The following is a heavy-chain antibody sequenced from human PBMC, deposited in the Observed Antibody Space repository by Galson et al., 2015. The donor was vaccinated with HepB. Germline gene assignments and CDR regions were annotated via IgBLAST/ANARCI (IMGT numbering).Heavy chain of an antibody. V-gene: IGHV3-9*01. J-gene: IGHJ4*02. CDR3: AKDIGGTVTGPLDY. Sequence: SLRLSCAASGFTFDDYAMHWVRQAPGKGLEWVSGISWNSGSKGYADSVKGRFTISRDNAKNSLYLQMNSLRAEDTALYYCAKDIGGTVTGPLDYWGQGTLVTVSS. D-gene: IGHD4-11*01. CDR1: GFTFDDYA. CDR2: ISWNSGSK.